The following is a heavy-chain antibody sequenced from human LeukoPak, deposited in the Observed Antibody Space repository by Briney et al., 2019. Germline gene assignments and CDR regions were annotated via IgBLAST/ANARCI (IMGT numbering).Heavy chain of an antibody. CDR2: IIPIFGTA. J-gene: IGHJ6*03. Sequence: ASVKVSCKASGYTFTSYYMHWVRQAPGQGLEWMGGIIPIFGTANYAQKFQGRVTITADKSTSTAYMELSSLRSEGTAVYYCARDRALYYYYMDVWGKGTTVTVSS. CDR1: GYTFTSYY. V-gene: IGHV1-69*06. CDR3: ARDRALYYYYMDV.